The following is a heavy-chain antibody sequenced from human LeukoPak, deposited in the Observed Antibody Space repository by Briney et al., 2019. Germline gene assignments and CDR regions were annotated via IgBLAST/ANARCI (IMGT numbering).Heavy chain of an antibody. Sequence: GGSLRLSCAASGFTFSDYYMSWIRQAPGKGLEWVSYISSSGSTIYYADSVKGRFTISRDNAKNSLYLQMNSLRAEDTAVYYCARGLRYFDWLLDSRGAFDIWGQGTMVTVSS. CDR3: ARGLRYFDWLLDSRGAFDI. CDR1: GFTFSDYY. CDR2: ISSSGSTI. V-gene: IGHV3-11*01. J-gene: IGHJ3*02. D-gene: IGHD3-9*01.